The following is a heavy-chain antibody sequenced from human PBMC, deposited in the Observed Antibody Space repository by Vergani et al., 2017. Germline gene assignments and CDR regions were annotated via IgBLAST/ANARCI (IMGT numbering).Heavy chain of an antibody. CDR2: INPNSGGT. Sequence: QVQLVQSGAEVKKPGASVKVSCKASGYTFTGYYMHWVRQAPGQGLEWMGWINPNSGGTNYAQKFQGRVTMTRDTSISTAYMELSRLRSDDTAVYYCARAEAIAAAGKSGRNLYYYYYMDVWGKGTTVTVSS. CDR3: ARAEAIAAAGKSGRNLYYYYYMDV. CDR1: GYTFTGYY. J-gene: IGHJ6*03. V-gene: IGHV1-2*02. D-gene: IGHD6-13*01.